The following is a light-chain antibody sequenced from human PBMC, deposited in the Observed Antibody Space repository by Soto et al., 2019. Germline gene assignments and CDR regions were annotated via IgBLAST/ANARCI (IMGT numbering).Light chain of an antibody. Sequence: EFVLTQSPGTLSLSPGERATLSCRASQSPSSSYFAWYQQKPGQAPRLLIYGVSSRATGIPDRFSGSGSGTDFTLTISRLEPEDFAVYFCQHYGTSPLTFGQGTQVEIK. V-gene: IGKV3-20*01. J-gene: IGKJ1*01. CDR1: QSPSSSY. CDR2: GVS. CDR3: QHYGTSPLT.